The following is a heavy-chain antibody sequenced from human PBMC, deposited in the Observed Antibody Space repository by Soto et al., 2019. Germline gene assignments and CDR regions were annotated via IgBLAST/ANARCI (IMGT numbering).Heavy chain of an antibody. CDR3: AREGGYDIPFDY. CDR2: IAYDGSKK. D-gene: IGHD3-9*01. J-gene: IGHJ4*02. Sequence: PGGSLRLSCAASGFTFSSYCMHWVRQAPGKGLEWVAVIAYDGSKKYYADSVKGRFTISRDNAKNTLYLQMNSLRAEDTAVYYCAREGGYDIPFDYWGQGTLVTVSS. CDR1: GFTFSSYC. V-gene: IGHV3-30-3*01.